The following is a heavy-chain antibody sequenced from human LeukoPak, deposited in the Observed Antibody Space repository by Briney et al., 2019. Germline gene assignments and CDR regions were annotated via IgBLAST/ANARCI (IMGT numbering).Heavy chain of an antibody. V-gene: IGHV1-46*03. J-gene: IGHJ4*02. D-gene: IGHD3-22*01. Sequence: GASVKVSCKASRYTFTSYYMHWVRQAPGQGLEWMGIINPSGGSTSYAQKFQGRVTMTRDTSTSTVYMELSSLRSEDTAVYYCARDRGRRDSSGYYRYLYWGQGTLVTVSS. CDR2: INPSGGST. CDR3: ARDRGRRDSSGYYRYLY. CDR1: RYTFTSYY.